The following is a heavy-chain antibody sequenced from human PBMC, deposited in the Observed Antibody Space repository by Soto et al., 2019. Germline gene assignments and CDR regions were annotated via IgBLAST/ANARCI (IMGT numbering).Heavy chain of an antibody. CDR3: ARGVGIAARPIYYYYGMDV. CDR2: INHSGST. J-gene: IGHJ6*02. Sequence: SETLSLTCAVYGGSFSGYYWSWIRQPPGKRLEWIGEINHSGSTNYNPSLKSRVTISVDTSKNQFSLKLSSVTAADTAVYYCARGVGIAARPIYYYYGMDVWGQGTTVTVSS. D-gene: IGHD6-6*01. CDR1: GGSFSGYY. V-gene: IGHV4-34*01.